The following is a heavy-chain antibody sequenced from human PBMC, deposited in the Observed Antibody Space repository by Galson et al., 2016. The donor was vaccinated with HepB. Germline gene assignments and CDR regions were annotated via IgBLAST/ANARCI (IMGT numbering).Heavy chain of an antibody. CDR3: SAARERRYNYGFDY. CDR1: GYRFTSYW. Sequence: QSGAEVKKPGESLKISCKGFGYRFTSYWIGWVRQMPGKGLEWMGIIYPDDSDTRYSPSFQGQVTISADKSISTSYLQWSSLQASDTAMYYCSAARERRYNYGFDYWGQGTLVTVSS. J-gene: IGHJ4*02. V-gene: IGHV5-51*01. CDR2: IYPDDSDT. D-gene: IGHD5-18*01.